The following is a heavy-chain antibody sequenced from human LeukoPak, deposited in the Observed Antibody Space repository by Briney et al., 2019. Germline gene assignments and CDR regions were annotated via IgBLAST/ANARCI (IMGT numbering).Heavy chain of an antibody. CDR2: INPSNGGT. CDR3: ASDPKLGY. D-gene: IGHD7-27*01. Sequence: GASVKVSCKASGYTFTGCAMHWVRQAPGQGLEWMGWINPSNGGTNFAQKFQGRVTMTRDTSISTAYMELNRLTSDDTALYPCASDPKLGYWGQGTLVTVSS. V-gene: IGHV1-2*02. CDR1: GYTFTGCA. J-gene: IGHJ4*02.